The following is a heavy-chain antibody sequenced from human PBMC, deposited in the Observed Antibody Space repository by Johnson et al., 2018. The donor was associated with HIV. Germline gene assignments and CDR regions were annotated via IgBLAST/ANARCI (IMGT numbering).Heavy chain of an antibody. Sequence: VQLVESGGGVVQPGRSLRLSCAASGFSFSSYGMHWVRQAPGKGLEWVGFIRSKAYGGTTEYAASVKGRFTIPRDDSKSIAYVQMNSLKTEDTAVYYCARALGRDGYRNDAFDIWGQGTMVTVSS. CDR1: GFSFSSYG. V-gene: IGHV3-49*04. D-gene: IGHD5-24*01. J-gene: IGHJ3*02. CDR3: ARALGRDGYRNDAFDI. CDR2: IRSKAYGGTT.